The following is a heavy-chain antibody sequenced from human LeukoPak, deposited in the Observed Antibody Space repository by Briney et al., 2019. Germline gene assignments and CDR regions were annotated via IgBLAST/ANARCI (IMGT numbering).Heavy chain of an antibody. CDR1: GGTFGSYA. Sequence: SVKVSCKASGGTFGSYAISWVRQAPGQGLEWMGGIIPMFGTINYAQKFQGRVTITTDESRSTAYMEVSSLRSDDTAVYSCAGGRYYYYMDVWGEGTTVTVSS. J-gene: IGHJ6*03. V-gene: IGHV1-69*05. CDR3: AGGRYYYYMDV. CDR2: IIPMFGTI. D-gene: IGHD3-16*01.